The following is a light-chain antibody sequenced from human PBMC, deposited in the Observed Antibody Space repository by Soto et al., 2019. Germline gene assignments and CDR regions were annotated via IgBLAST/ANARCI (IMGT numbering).Light chain of an antibody. J-gene: IGKJ2*01. CDR3: QQYYNWPPFT. CDR1: RSVGTS. Sequence: EIVMTQSPATLSVSPGQRVTLSCRASRSVGTSIAWYQQKPGQAPRLLIYGASTRATGVPARFSGSGSGTAFTLTISSLQSEDFANYYCQQYYNWPPFTFGQGTKLEIK. V-gene: IGKV3-15*01. CDR2: GAS.